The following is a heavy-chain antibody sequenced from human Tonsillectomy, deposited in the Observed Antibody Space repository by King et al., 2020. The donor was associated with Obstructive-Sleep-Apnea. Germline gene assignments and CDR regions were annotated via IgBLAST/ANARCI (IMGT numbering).Heavy chain of an antibody. J-gene: IGHJ4*02. CDR3: SRNGYSSGWYPI. CDR1: GFTVSSNY. Sequence: VQLVESGGNLVQPGGSLRLSCAASGFTVSSNYMTWVRQAPGKGLEWVSVIYSGGSTSYADSVQGRFIISRDNSKNTVYLQMNSLRVEDTAVYFWSRNGYSSGWYPIWGPGALVTVSS. V-gene: IGHV3-66*01. D-gene: IGHD6-19*01. CDR2: IYSGGST.